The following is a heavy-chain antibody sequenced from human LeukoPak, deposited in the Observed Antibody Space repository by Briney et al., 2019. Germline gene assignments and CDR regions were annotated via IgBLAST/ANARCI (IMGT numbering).Heavy chain of an antibody. J-gene: IGHJ4*02. CDR1: GYSISSGYY. CDR3: AREFYDILTGYYGY. V-gene: IGHV4-38-2*02. D-gene: IGHD3-9*01. Sequence: SETLSLTCTVSGYSISSGYYWGWIRQPPGKGLEWIGSIYHSGSTYYNPSLKSRVTISVDTSKNQFSLKLSSVTAADTAVYYCAREFYDILTGYYGYWGQGTLVTVSS. CDR2: IYHSGST.